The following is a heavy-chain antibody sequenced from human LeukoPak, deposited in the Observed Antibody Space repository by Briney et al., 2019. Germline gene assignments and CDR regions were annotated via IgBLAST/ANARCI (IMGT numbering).Heavy chain of an antibody. J-gene: IGHJ3*02. CDR1: GITVSDNY. D-gene: IGHD3-22*01. Sequence: GGSLRLSCAASGITVSDNYMTWVRQAPGKGLEWVSVFCPGGSKYYARSVKGRFAISRDNSNDMLYLQMNGLGVEDTAVYYCARGVYDTSGDVFDIWGQGTMVTVSS. CDR2: FCPGGSK. CDR3: ARGVYDTSGDVFDI. V-gene: IGHV3-53*01.